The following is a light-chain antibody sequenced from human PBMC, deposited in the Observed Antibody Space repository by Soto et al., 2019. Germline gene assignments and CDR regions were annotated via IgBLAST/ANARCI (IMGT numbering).Light chain of an antibody. J-gene: IGKJ1*01. Sequence: DIQMTQSPSTLSASVGDRVTITCRASQSISSLLAWYQQKPGKAPKLLIYDASSLETGVPSRFSGSGSGTEFTLTINSLQPDDFATYYCQQYKSYWTFGQGTKVDIK. V-gene: IGKV1-5*01. CDR3: QQYKSYWT. CDR2: DAS. CDR1: QSISSL.